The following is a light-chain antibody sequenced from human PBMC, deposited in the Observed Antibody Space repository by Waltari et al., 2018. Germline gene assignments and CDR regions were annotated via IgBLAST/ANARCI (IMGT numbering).Light chain of an antibody. CDR3: ATWDDSLSGVV. V-gene: IGLV1-47*01. CDR1: SSNIGGNY. J-gene: IGLJ2*01. CDR2: RNY. Sequence: QSVLTQPPSASGTPGQRVTISCSGSSSNIGGNYVYWYQQLPGPAPKLLTYRNYGRPAGGPDRFSGCKSGPSASLAISGLRSEDEADYFCATWDDSLSGVVFGGGTKVTVL.